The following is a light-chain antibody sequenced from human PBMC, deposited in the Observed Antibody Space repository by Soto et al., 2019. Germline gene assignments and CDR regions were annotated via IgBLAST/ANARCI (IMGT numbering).Light chain of an antibody. Sequence: DIQMTQSASSLSASVGDRVTITCRASQTIDNYLNWFQHKPGNPPKLLIYAASILQGGVPSRFSARGSGTDFTLTISSLQPEDFATYYCQQTYSSPETFGQGTKVEIK. CDR1: QTIDNY. CDR3: QQTYSSPET. CDR2: AAS. V-gene: IGKV1-39*01. J-gene: IGKJ1*01.